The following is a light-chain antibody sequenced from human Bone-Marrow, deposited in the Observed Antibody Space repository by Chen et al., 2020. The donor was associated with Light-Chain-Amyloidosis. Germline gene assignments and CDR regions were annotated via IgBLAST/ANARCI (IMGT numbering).Light chain of an antibody. Sequence: QSALTQPASVSGSPGQSITISSTGTSSVVGSYDFVSWYQQHAGKAPKLMLYEVTKRPSGVSNRFSGSKSGNTASLTISGLQAEDEADYYCCSYAGSPLYVFGTGTKVSVL. CDR1: SSVVGSYDF. CDR2: EVT. CDR3: CSYAGSPLYV. V-gene: IGLV2-23*02. J-gene: IGLJ1*01.